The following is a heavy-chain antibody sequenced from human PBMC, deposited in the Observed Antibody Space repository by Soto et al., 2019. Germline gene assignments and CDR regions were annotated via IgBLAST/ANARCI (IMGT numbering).Heavy chain of an antibody. D-gene: IGHD2-2*01. J-gene: IGHJ6*02. Sequence: SETLSLTCTVSGGSISSHYWSWIRQPAGKGLEWIGRIYTSGSTNYNPSLKSRVTMSVDTSKNQFSLKLSSVTAADTAVYYCARSTFLGYCSSTSCYGMDVWGQGTTVTVSS. V-gene: IGHV4-4*07. CDR3: ARSTFLGYCSSTSCYGMDV. CDR1: GGSISSHY. CDR2: IYTSGST.